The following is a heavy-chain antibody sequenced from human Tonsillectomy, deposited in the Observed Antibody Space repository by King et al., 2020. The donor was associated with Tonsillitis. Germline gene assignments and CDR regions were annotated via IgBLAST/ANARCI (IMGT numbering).Heavy chain of an antibody. CDR2: IYPDDSDA. J-gene: IGHJ6*02. Sequence: QLVQSGAEVKKPGESLKISCKGSGYIFTNYWIGWLRQMPGKGLEWMGIIYPDDSDARYSPSFQGQVTISADKSISTAYLQWNSLKASDTAMYYCARYLSIKYGDYVYYYAMDVWGQGTTVTVSS. CDR3: ARYLSIKYGDYVYYYAMDV. V-gene: IGHV5-51*01. CDR1: GYIFTNYW. D-gene: IGHD4-17*01.